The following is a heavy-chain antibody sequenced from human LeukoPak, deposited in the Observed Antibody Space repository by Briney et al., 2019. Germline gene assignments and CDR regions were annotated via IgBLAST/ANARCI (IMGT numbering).Heavy chain of an antibody. D-gene: IGHD1-26*01. J-gene: IGHJ4*02. Sequence: ASVKVSCKASGGTFSSYAISWVRQAPGQGLEWMGGIIPIFGTANYAQKFQGRVTITADESTSTAYMELSSLRSEDTAVYYCARESGSYHGNDYWGQGTLVTVSS. V-gene: IGHV1-69*13. CDR2: IIPIFGTA. CDR1: GGTFSSYA. CDR3: ARESGSYHGNDY.